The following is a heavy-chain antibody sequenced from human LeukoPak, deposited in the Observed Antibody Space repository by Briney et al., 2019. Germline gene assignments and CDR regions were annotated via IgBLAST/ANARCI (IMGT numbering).Heavy chain of an antibody. J-gene: IGHJ4*02. Sequence: ASVKVSCKASGYTFTSYAMHWVRQAPGQRLEWMGWINAGNGNTKYSQKFQGRVTITRDTSASTAYMEPSSLRSEDTAVCYCARASGYSYGVNYWGQGTLVTVSS. CDR2: INAGNGNT. V-gene: IGHV1-3*01. CDR1: GYTFTSYA. CDR3: ARASGYSYGVNY. D-gene: IGHD5-18*01.